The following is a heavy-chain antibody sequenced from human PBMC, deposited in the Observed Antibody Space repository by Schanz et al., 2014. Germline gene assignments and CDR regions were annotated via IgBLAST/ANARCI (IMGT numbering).Heavy chain of an antibody. D-gene: IGHD6-19*01. V-gene: IGHV3-7*01. J-gene: IGHJ6*02. CDR1: GFMFRNFA. CDR2: INQAASVQ. Sequence: EVQLLESGGGLVQPGGSLTLSCAASGFMFRNFAMNWVRQSPGKGLEWVAAINQAASVQYYVDSVKGRFTISRDNAKKSLYLEMNSLRAEDTAVYYCARSYSSGWYPYYYGMDVWGQGTTVTVSS. CDR3: ARSYSSGWYPYYYGMDV.